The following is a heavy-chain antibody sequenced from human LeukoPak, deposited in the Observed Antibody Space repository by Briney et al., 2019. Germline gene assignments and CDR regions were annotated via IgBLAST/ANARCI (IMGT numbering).Heavy chain of an antibody. D-gene: IGHD3-10*01. CDR2: INSDGSNT. V-gene: IGHV3-74*01. J-gene: IGHJ5*02. CDR1: GFTSSSYW. Sequence: HPGGSLRLSCAASGFTSSSYWMHWVRQAPGKGLVWVSRINSDGSNTNYADSVKGRSTISRDNAKNTVYLQMNSLRAEDTAVYYCARGRGPYGWFDPWGQGTLVTVSS. CDR3: ARGRGPYGWFDP.